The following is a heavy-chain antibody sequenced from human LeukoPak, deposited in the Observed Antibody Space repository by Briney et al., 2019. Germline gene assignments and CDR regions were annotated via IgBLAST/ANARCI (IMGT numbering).Heavy chain of an antibody. CDR3: ARNYYDRSNFDY. V-gene: IGHV4-4*07. Sequence: SETLSLTCTVSGASISNYYWTWIRQPAAKGLEWIGRIYPSGTTNYNPSLKGRVTMSVDTSNNQFSLKLSSVTAADTAVYYCARNYYDRSNFDYWGQGTLVIVSS. CDR2: IYPSGTT. CDR1: GASISNYY. D-gene: IGHD3-22*01. J-gene: IGHJ4*02.